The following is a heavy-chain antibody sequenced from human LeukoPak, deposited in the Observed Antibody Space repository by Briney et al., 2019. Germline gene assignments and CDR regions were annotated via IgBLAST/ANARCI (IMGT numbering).Heavy chain of an antibody. CDR2: IWYDGSQE. V-gene: IGHV3-33*08. CDR3: ARDLAAARLDF. D-gene: IGHD6-6*01. J-gene: IGHJ4*02. Sequence: GGSLRLSCAASGFAFSIYWMSWVRQAPGKGLEWVANIWYDGSQEYYADTVKGRFTISRDISKNTLYLQMNSLRAEDTAVYYCARDLAAARLDFRGQGTLVTVSS. CDR1: GFAFSIYW.